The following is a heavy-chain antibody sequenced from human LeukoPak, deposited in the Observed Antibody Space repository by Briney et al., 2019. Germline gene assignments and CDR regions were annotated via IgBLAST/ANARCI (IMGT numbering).Heavy chain of an antibody. Sequence: PSETLSLTCTVSGGSISSGVYYWSWIRQHPGKGLEWIGYIYYSGSTYYNPSLKSRVTISVDTSKNQFSLKLSSVTAADTAVYYCAREPSLDGMDVWGQGTTVTVSS. V-gene: IGHV4-31*03. CDR3: AREPSLDGMDV. CDR2: IYYSGST. CDR1: GGSISSGVYY. J-gene: IGHJ6*01.